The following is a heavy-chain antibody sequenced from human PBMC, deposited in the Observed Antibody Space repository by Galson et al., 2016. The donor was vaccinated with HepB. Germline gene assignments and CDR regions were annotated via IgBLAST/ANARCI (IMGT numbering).Heavy chain of an antibody. V-gene: IGHV1-58*01. CDR2: IVVGSGNT. D-gene: IGHD1-7*01. Sequence: SVKVSCKASGFTFTSSAVQWVRQARGQRLEWIGWIVVGSGNTNYAQKFQERVTITRDMSTSTAYMELSSLRSEDTAVYYCAADGGELDAFDIWGQGTMVTVSS. CDR3: AADGGELDAFDI. J-gene: IGHJ3*02. CDR1: GFTFTSSA.